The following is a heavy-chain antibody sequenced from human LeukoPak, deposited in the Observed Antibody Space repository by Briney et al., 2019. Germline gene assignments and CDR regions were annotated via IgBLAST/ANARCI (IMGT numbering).Heavy chain of an antibody. V-gene: IGHV3-7*03. J-gene: IGHJ3*02. Sequence: PGGSLRLSCAASGCSFSRYWMSWVRQAPGTGLEWVANIKQDGSEKNYVESVKGRFTISRVNAKNSLYLQTNSLRAEDTAVYYCARGRHYYDSSDYYYEGDAFDIWGQGTMVTVSS. CDR3: ARGRHYYDSSDYYYEGDAFDI. D-gene: IGHD3-22*01. CDR1: GCSFSRYW. CDR2: IKQDGSEK.